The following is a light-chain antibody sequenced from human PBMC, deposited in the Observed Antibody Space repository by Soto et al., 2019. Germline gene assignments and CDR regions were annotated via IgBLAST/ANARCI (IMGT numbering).Light chain of an antibody. Sequence: EIVLTQSPGTLSLSPGERATLSCRASQSIRNNYLAWYQHKRGQAPRLLIYGASTRAPGIRDRFSGSGSGTDFPLTISRLEPEDFAVYYCQQFDSSAITFGQGTRLEIK. J-gene: IGKJ5*01. V-gene: IGKV3-20*01. CDR3: QQFDSSAIT. CDR2: GAS. CDR1: QSIRNNY.